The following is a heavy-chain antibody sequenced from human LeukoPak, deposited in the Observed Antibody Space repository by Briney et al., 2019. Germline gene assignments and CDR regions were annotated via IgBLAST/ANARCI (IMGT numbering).Heavy chain of an antibody. J-gene: IGHJ4*02. CDR2: LNGNGGST. CDR3: AKIHDFWSSYFDY. V-gene: IGHV3-23*01. CDR1: GFSFSSYA. D-gene: IGHD3-3*01. Sequence: GGSLRLSCAASGFSFSSYAMSWVRQAPGKGLEWVSTLNGNGGSTYYADSVKGRFTISGDNSKNTLYVQMNSLRAEDTAVYYCAKIHDFWSSYFDYWGQGTLVTVSS.